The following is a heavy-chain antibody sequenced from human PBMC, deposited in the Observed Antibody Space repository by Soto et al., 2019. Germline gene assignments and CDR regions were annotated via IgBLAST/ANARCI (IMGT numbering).Heavy chain of an antibody. CDR1: GFTVSSNY. CDR2: IYSGGST. J-gene: IGHJ4*02. Sequence: GGSQRLSCAASGFTVSSNYVSWVRQAPGKGLEWVSVIYSGGSTYYADSVKGRFTISRDNSENTLYLQMNSLRAEDTAVYYCARTCSGGTCSFDYWGQGTLVTVSS. CDR3: ARTCSGGTCSFDY. D-gene: IGHD2-15*01. V-gene: IGHV3-66*01.